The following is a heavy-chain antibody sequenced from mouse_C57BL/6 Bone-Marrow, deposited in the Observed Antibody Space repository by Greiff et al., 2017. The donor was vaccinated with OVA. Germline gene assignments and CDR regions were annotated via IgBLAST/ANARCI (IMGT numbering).Heavy chain of an antibody. CDR1: GFNIKDDY. J-gene: IGHJ2*01. CDR2: IDPENGDT. V-gene: IGHV14-4*01. CDR3: TTKYYFDY. Sequence: VQLQQSGAELVRPGASVKLSCTASGFNIKDDYMHWVKQRPEQGLEWIGWIDPENGDTEDASKFQGKATITADTSSNTAYLQLSSLTSEDTAVYYCTTKYYFDYWGQGTTLTVSS.